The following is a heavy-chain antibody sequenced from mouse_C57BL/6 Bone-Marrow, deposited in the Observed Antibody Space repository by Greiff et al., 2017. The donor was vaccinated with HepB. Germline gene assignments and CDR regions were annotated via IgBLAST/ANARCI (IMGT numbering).Heavy chain of an antibody. J-gene: IGHJ4*01. V-gene: IGHV1-69*01. CDR2: IDPSDSYT. Sequence: QVQLQQSGAELVMPGASVKLSCKASGYTFTSYWMHWVKQRPGQGLEWIGEIDPSDSYTNYNQKFKGKSTLTVDKSSSTAYMQLSSLTSEDSAVYDCAREFPYYYGSSYDYAMDYWGQGTSVTVSS. CDR1: GYTFTSYW. CDR3: AREFPYYYGSSYDYAMDY. D-gene: IGHD1-1*01.